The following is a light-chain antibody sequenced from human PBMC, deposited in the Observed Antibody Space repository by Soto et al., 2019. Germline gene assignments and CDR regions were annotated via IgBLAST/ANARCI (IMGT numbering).Light chain of an antibody. J-gene: IGKJ5*01. CDR3: QQYNGLIT. Sequence: DIQMTQSPSTVSASVGDRVTITCRASQSISKWLAWYQQKPGKAPKLLIYKASNLQSEVPSRFSASGSGTEFTLTISSLQPDDFATYYCQQYNGLITFGQGTRLEIK. CDR1: QSISKW. CDR2: KAS. V-gene: IGKV1-5*03.